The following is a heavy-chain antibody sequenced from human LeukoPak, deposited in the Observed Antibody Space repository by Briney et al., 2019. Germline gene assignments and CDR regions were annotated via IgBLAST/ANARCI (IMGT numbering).Heavy chain of an antibody. CDR2: ISSSSSYI. V-gene: IGHV3-21*01. J-gene: IGHJ5*02. CDR1: GFTFSSYS. CDR3: ARDLQGSDWFDP. Sequence: PGGSLRLSCAASGFTFSSYSMNWVRQAPGKGLEWVSSISSSSSYIYYADSVKGRFTISRDNAKNSLYPQMNSLRAEDTAVYYCARDLQGSDWFDPWGQGTLVTVSS.